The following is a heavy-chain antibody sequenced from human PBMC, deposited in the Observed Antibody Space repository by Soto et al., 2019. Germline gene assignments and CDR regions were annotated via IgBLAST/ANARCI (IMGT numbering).Heavy chain of an antibody. Sequence: QVQLVESGGGVVQPGRSLRLSCAASGFTFSSYAMHWVRQAPGKGLEWVAVISYDGSNKYYADSVKGRFTISRDNSKNTLYLQMNSLRADDTAVYYFARGHEVAIYGMDVWGQGTTVTFSS. CDR2: ISYDGSNK. D-gene: IGHD5-12*01. CDR1: GFTFSSYA. CDR3: ARGHEVAIYGMDV. V-gene: IGHV3-30-3*01. J-gene: IGHJ6*02.